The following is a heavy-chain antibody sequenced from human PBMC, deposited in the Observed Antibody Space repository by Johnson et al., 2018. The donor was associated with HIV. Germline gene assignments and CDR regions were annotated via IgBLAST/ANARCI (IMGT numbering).Heavy chain of an antibody. Sequence: QVQLVESGGGLVKPGGSLRLSCTVSGFIFRDYYMSWILQAPGKGLEWVAGMWNDGTKKNYADSVKGRFTISRDNSKNTLYLQMNSVRAEDTDVYYCARDQEAAAGQDVAFDIWGQGTMVTVSS. V-gene: IGHV3-33*08. CDR2: MWNDGTKK. CDR3: ARDQEAAAGQDVAFDI. CDR1: GFIFRDYY. J-gene: IGHJ3*02. D-gene: IGHD6-13*01.